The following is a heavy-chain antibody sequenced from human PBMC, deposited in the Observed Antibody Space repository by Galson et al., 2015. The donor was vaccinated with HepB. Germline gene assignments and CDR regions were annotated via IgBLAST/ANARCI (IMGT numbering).Heavy chain of an antibody. CDR2: IKEDGSEK. V-gene: IGHV3-7*05. CDR1: EFILSMYW. J-gene: IGHJ6*02. Sequence: SLRLSCAASEFILSMYWMNWVRQAPGKGQEWVANIKEDGSEKNYVDSVKGRFTISRDNAKNSLYLQMNSLRAEDTAIYYCARVKRGEWYSFYYYGMDVWGQGTTVTVSS. D-gene: IGHD3-10*01. CDR3: ARVKRGEWYSFYYYGMDV.